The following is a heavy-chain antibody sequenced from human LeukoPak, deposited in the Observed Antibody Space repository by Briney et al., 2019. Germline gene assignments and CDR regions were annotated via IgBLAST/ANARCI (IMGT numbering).Heavy chain of an antibody. V-gene: IGHV4-39*07. J-gene: IGHJ6*03. CDR2: IYYSGST. D-gene: IGHD1-20*01. Sequence: SETLSLTCTVSGGSISSSSYYWGWIRQPPGKGLEWLGSIYYSGSTYYNPSLKSRVTISVDTSKNQFSLKLSSVTAADTAVYYCARGLTGTTAGYYYYYTDVWGKGTTVTVSS. CDR3: ARGLTGTTAGYYYYYTDV. CDR1: GGSISSSSYY.